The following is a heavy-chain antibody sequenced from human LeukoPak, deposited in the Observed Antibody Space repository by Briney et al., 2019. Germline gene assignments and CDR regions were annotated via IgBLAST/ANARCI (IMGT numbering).Heavy chain of an antibody. Sequence: SETLSLTCTVSGGSISSYDWSWIRQPPGKGLEWIGYIYTSGSTTYYPSLKSRVTISVDTSKNQFSLKLSSVPAADTAVYYCARRGSIAAPDYWGQGTLVTVSS. CDR3: ARRGSIAAPDY. CDR1: GGSISSYD. V-gene: IGHV4-4*09. D-gene: IGHD6-6*01. J-gene: IGHJ4*02. CDR2: IYTSGST.